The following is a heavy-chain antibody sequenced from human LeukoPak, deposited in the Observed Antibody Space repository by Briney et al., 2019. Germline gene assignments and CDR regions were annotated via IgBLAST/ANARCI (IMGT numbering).Heavy chain of an antibody. CDR3: AKDAGYSRSWGGDY. D-gene: IGHD6-13*01. V-gene: IGHV3-30*18. CDR1: GFTFSSYG. J-gene: IGHJ4*02. CDR2: ISYDGSNK. Sequence: GGSLRLSCAASGFTFSSYGMHWVRQAPGKGLEGVAVISYDGSNKYYSDSVKGRFTISRDNSKNTLYLQMNSLRAEATAVYYCAKDAGYSRSWGGDYWGQGTLVTVSS.